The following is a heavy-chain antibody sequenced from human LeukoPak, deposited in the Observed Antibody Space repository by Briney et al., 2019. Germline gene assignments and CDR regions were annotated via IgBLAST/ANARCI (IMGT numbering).Heavy chain of an antibody. CDR1: GGSITNYY. V-gene: IGHV4-59*08. CDR2: VSYSGST. J-gene: IGHJ4*02. D-gene: IGHD3-3*01. Sequence: SETLSLTCTVSGGSITNYYWSWIRQPPGKGLEWLGYVSYSGSTYYNPSLKSRVTISVDTSKNQFSLKLSSVTAADTAVYYCARGWEYYDFWSGYYVPGALGYWGQGTLVTVSS. CDR3: ARGWEYYDFWSGYYVPGALGY.